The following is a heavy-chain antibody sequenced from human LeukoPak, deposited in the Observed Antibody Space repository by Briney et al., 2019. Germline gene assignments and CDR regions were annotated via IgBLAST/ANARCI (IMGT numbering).Heavy chain of an antibody. CDR1: GFTFSSYA. D-gene: IGHD2-2*01. V-gene: IGHV3-30-3*02. J-gene: IGHJ4*02. Sequence: GGSLRLSCAASGFTFSSYAMHWVRQAPGKGLEWVAVISYDGSNKYYADSVKGRFTISRDNSKNTLYLQMNSLRAEDTAVYYCAKMVCSSTSCYHEPFDYWGQGTLVTVSS. CDR2: ISYDGSNK. CDR3: AKMVCSSTSCYHEPFDY.